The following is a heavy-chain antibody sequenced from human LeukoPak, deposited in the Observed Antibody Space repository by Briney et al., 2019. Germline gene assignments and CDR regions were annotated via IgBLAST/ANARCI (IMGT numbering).Heavy chain of an antibody. J-gene: IGHJ4*02. CDR1: GFTCSSYA. D-gene: IGHD4-17*01. V-gene: IGHV3-21*01. CDR2: ISCSSSSYI. CDR3: ASGGHMTTWAY. Sequence: PGRSLRLSGAASGFTCSSYAMNWVRQAPGKGLEWVSSISCSSSSYIYYADSVKGRFTISRDNAKNSLYLQMNSLRAEDTAVYYCASGGHMTTWAYWGQGTLVTVSS.